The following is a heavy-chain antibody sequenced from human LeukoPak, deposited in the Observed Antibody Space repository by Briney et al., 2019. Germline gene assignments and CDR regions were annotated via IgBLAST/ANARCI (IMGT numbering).Heavy chain of an antibody. CDR2: IYYSGST. CDR3: ARVRTIPIPPLTADAFDI. V-gene: IGHV4-4*02. CDR1: GGFISSSNW. J-gene: IGHJ3*02. Sequence: PSETLSLTCAVSGGFISSSNWWSWIRQPPGKGLEWIGSIYYSGSTYYNPSLKSRVTISVDTSKNQFSLKLSSVTAADTAVYYCARVRTIPIPPLTADAFDIWGQGTMVTVSS. D-gene: IGHD3-9*01.